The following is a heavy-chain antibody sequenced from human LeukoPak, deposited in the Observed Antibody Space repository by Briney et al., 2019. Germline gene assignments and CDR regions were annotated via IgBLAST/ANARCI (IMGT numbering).Heavy chain of an antibody. CDR1: GFTFSSYS. CDR2: ISSSSSYI. Sequence: GGSLRLSCAASGFTFSSYSMNWVRQAPGKGLEWVSSISSSSSYIYYADSVKGRFTISRDNAKNSLYLQMNSLRAEDTAVYYCARAIVVPAATYAFDIWGQGTMVTVSS. D-gene: IGHD2-2*01. V-gene: IGHV3-21*01. CDR3: ARAIVVPAATYAFDI. J-gene: IGHJ3*02.